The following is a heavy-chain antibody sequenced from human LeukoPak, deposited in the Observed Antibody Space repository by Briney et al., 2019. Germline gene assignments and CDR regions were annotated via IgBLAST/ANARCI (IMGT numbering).Heavy chain of an antibody. Sequence: PSETLSLTCAVYGGSLSGYYWGWIRQPPGKGLEWIGEINHSGSTNYNPSLKSRVTISVDTSKNQFSLKLSSVTAADTAVYYCARGHGRSYDFWSGYYSWFDPWGQGTLVTVSS. CDR1: GGSLSGYY. D-gene: IGHD3-3*01. CDR3: ARGHGRSYDFWSGYYSWFDP. CDR2: INHSGST. V-gene: IGHV4-34*01. J-gene: IGHJ5*02.